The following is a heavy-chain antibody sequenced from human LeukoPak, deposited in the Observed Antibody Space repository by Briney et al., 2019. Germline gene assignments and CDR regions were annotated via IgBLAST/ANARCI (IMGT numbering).Heavy chain of an antibody. D-gene: IGHD3-10*01. V-gene: IGHV1-2*02. CDR1: GYTFTAYC. CDR3: ARVSGTTSFGNYWFDS. CDR2: INPNSGAT. J-gene: IGHJ5*01. Sequence: ASVKVSCKASGYTFTAYCIHWVRQAPGQGLEWMGWINPNSGATNHAQNFQARVAMTRDTSISTAYMELSSLRSDGTAVYYCARVSGTTSFGNYWFDSWGRGTLVTVSS.